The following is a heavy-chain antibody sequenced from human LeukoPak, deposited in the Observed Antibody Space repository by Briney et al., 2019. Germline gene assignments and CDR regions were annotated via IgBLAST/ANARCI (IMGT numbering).Heavy chain of an antibody. Sequence: GGSLRLSCAASGFTFSSYAMHWVRQAPGKGLEYVSAISSNGGSTYYANSVKGRFTISRDNSKNTLYLQMGSLRAEDMAVYYCARGEAVAGREVDYWGQGTLVTVSS. D-gene: IGHD6-19*01. CDR3: ARGEAVAGREVDY. V-gene: IGHV3-64*01. J-gene: IGHJ4*02. CDR2: ISSNGGST. CDR1: GFTFSSYA.